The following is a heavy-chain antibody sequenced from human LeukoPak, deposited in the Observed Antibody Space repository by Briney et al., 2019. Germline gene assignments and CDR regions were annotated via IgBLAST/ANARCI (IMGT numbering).Heavy chain of an antibody. V-gene: IGHV3-15*01. Sequence: GGSLRLSCAASGFTFSNAWMSWVRQAPGKGLEWVGRIKSKTDGGTTEYAAPVKGRFTISRDDSKNTLYLQMNSLETEDTAVYDCATYRTGYYYFDYWGPGTLVTVSS. J-gene: IGHJ4*02. CDR2: IKSKTDGGTT. CDR3: ATYRTGYYYFDY. D-gene: IGHD3-9*01. CDR1: GFTFSNAW.